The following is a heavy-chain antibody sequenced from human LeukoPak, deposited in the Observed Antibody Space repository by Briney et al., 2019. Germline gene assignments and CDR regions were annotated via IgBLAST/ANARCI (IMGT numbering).Heavy chain of an antibody. Sequence: GGSLRLSCAASEFTFSNYSMNWVRQAPGKGLEWISYISSRSTTIYYADSVKGRFTISRDNAKNSLYLQMNSLRAEDTAVYYCARDPLFINSGLDYWGQGTLVIVSS. V-gene: IGHV3-48*01. CDR2: ISSRSTTI. CDR3: ARDPLFINSGLDY. J-gene: IGHJ4*02. CDR1: EFTFSNYS. D-gene: IGHD1-1*01.